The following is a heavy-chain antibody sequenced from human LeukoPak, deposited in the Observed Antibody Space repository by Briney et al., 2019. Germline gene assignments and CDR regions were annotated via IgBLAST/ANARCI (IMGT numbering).Heavy chain of an antibody. CDR3: AREIRFLPLDY. J-gene: IGHJ4*02. Sequence: GGSLRLSCAASGFTFSSYSMNWVRQAPGKGLEWVSYISSSSSTIYYADNVKGRFTISRDTAKNSLYMQMNSLRAEDTAVYYFAREIRFLPLDYWGQGTLVTVCS. V-gene: IGHV3-48*01. CDR2: ISSSSSTI. D-gene: IGHD3-3*01. CDR1: GFTFSSYS.